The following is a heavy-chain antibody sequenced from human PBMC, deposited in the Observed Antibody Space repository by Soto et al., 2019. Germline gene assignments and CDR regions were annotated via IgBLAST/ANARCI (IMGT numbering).Heavy chain of an antibody. CDR1: GGTFSSYA. CDR3: ARASSGCGGSCYQRDYQYGMDV. V-gene: IGHV1-69*13. Sequence: GASVKVSCKASGGTFSSYAISWVRQAPGQGLEWMGGIIPIFGTANYAQKFQGRVTITADESTSTAYMELSSLRSEDTAIYYCARASSGCGGSCYQRDYQYGMDVWGLGTTVTVSS. CDR2: IIPIFGTA. J-gene: IGHJ6*02. D-gene: IGHD2-15*01.